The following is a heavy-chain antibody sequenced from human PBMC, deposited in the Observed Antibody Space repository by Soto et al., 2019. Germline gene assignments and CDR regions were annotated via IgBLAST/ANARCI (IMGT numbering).Heavy chain of an antibody. D-gene: IGHD6-13*01. V-gene: IGHV3-23*01. CDR3: ATPRGGHSSSWSWYFDL. J-gene: IGHJ2*01. CDR2: ISGSGGST. Sequence: GGSLRLSCAASGFTFSSYAMSWVRQAPGKGLEWVSAISGSGGSTYYADSVKGRFTISRDNSKNTLYLQMNSLRAEDTAVYYCATPRGGHSSSWSWYFDLWGRGTLVTAPQ. CDR1: GFTFSSYA.